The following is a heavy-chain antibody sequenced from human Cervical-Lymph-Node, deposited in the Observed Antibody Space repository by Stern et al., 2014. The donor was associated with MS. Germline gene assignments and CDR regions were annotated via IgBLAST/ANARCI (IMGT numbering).Heavy chain of an antibody. CDR2: IYYDGSNR. Sequence: VQLVHSGGGVVQPGRSLRLSCAASGFTFSSSGMHWVRQAPGKGLEWLAIIYYDGSNRYYADSVKGRFTISRDNSKNTLYLQMNSLRAEDTAVYYCAREGGNTAEYFQHWGQGTLVTVSS. J-gene: IGHJ1*01. CDR3: AREGGNTAEYFQH. V-gene: IGHV3-33*01. CDR1: GFTFSSSG. D-gene: IGHD4-23*01.